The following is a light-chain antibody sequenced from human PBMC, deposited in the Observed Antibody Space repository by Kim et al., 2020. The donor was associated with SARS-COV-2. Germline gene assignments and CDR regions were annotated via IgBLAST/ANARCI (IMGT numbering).Light chain of an antibody. CDR3: QAWDSSTAT. Sequence: VSPGQTASITCSGDKLGDKYACWYQQKPGQSPVLVIYQDSKRPSGIPERFSGSNSGNTATLTISGTQAMDEADYYCQAWDSSTATFGGGTKLTVL. J-gene: IGLJ3*02. CDR1: KLGDKY. V-gene: IGLV3-1*01. CDR2: QDS.